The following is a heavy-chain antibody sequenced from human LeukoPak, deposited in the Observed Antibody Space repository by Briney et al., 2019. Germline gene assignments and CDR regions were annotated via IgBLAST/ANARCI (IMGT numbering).Heavy chain of an antibody. J-gene: IGHJ5*02. Sequence: SGGSLRLSCAASGFTFSSYAMHWVRQAPGKGLEWVAVISYDGSNKYYADSVKGRFTISRDNSKNTLYLQMNSLRAEDTAVYYCARDLYYDSSGSSNWFDPWGQGTWVTVSP. CDR1: GFTFSSYA. V-gene: IGHV3-30-3*01. D-gene: IGHD3-22*01. CDR2: ISYDGSNK. CDR3: ARDLYYDSSGSSNWFDP.